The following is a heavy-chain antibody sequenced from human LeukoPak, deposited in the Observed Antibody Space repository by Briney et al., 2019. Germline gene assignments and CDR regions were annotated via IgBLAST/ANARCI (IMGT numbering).Heavy chain of an antibody. CDR2: IYPGDSDT. Sequence: GESLKISCQGSGYSFTSSWIGWVRQMPGKGLEWMGTIYPGDSDTRYSPSFQGQVTISADKSISTAYLQWSSLKASDTAMYYCARFSVGGTYYPNYWGQGTLVSVSS. CDR1: GYSFTSSW. J-gene: IGHJ4*02. D-gene: IGHD1-26*01. CDR3: ARFSVGGTYYPNY. V-gene: IGHV5-51*01.